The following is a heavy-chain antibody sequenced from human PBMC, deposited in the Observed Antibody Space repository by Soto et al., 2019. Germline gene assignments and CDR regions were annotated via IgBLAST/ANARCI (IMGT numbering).Heavy chain of an antibody. CDR1: GGSISSYY. CDR3: ARGVQMSYGTKSKYCGGDCYSYYFDY. V-gene: IGHV4-4*07. Sequence: LSLTCTVSGGSISSYYWSWIRQPAGKGLEWIGRIYTSGSTNYNPSLKSRVTMSVDTSKNQFSLKLSSVTAADTAVYYCARGVQMSYGTKSKYCGGDCYSYYFDYWGQGTLVTVSS. CDR2: IYTSGST. D-gene: IGHD2-21*02. J-gene: IGHJ4*02.